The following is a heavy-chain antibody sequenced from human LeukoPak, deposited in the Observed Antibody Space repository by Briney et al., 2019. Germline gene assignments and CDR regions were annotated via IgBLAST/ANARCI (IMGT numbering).Heavy chain of an antibody. D-gene: IGHD6-13*01. V-gene: IGHV3-7*02. CDR3: ARNEGQQLSRSWFDP. J-gene: IGHJ5*02. CDR2: IKQDGSEK. Sequence: GGSLRLSCTASGFTFSTYWVNWVRQAPGKGLEWVANIKQDGSEKYYVDSVKGRFTISRDNAKNSLYLQMNSLRAEDTAVYYCARNEGQQLSRSWFDPWGQGTLVTVSS. CDR1: GFTFSTYW.